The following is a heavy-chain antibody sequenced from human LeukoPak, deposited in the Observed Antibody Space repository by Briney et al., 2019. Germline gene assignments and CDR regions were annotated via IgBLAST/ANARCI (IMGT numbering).Heavy chain of an antibody. V-gene: IGHV3-30-3*01. J-gene: IGHJ4*02. Sequence: PGGSLRLSCTASGFTFNNNAMSWVRQAPGKGLEWVAAISYDGSNKYYADSVKGRFTISRDNSKNTLYLQMNSLRLDDTAVYYCARDKYGYNTPIDYWGQGTLVTSPQ. CDR2: ISYDGSNK. CDR3: ARDKYGYNTPIDY. D-gene: IGHD5-24*01. CDR1: GFTFNNNA.